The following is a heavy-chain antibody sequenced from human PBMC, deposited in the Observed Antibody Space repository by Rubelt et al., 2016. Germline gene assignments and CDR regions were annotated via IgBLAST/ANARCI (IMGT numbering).Heavy chain of an antibody. CDR2: IESNTYGGTT. J-gene: IGHJ4*02. V-gene: IGHV3-15*04. CDR3: TTAILGAYNWNYVGGY. D-gene: IGHD1-7*01. CDR1: GFNLGDAS. Sequence: EVHLVESGGGLVKPGGSLRLSCAASGFNLGDASMNWVRQAPGKGLEWVGHIESNTYGGTTDYGPAVKSRVTVSRDEATNTRYLRRNRLKTEDTAVSYGTTAILGAYNWNYVGGYWGQGTRVTVSS.